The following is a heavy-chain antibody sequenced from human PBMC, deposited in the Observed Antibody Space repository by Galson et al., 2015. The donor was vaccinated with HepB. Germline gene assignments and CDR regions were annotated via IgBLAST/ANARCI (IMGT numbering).Heavy chain of an antibody. CDR2: LSGSGTST. CDR1: GLTFRTTA. D-gene: IGHD3-10*01. J-gene: IGHJ4*02. V-gene: IGHV3-23*01. Sequence: SLRLSCAASGLTFRTTAMSWVRQAPGKGLEWVSSLSGSGTSTYYAASVKGRFTISRDNSKNTVYLQMNNLRAEDTAVYLCATEPEVRNYFPDWGQGTPVTVSS. CDR3: ATEPEVRNYFPD.